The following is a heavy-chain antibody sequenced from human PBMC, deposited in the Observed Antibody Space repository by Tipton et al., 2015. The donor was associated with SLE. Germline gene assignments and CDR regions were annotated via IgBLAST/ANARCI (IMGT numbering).Heavy chain of an antibody. Sequence: QLVQSGAEVKKPGASVKISCRGSGYTFSSYPIHWVRQGPGQGLEWMGWVHGGTGNTKYSQNFQVRVTITRDKSASTAYMELNSLRFQDTAVYFCARDSRWFDPWGPGTLITVSS. CDR2: VHGGTGNT. J-gene: IGHJ5*02. CDR3: ARDSRWFDP. V-gene: IGHV1-3*01. CDR1: GYTFSSYP.